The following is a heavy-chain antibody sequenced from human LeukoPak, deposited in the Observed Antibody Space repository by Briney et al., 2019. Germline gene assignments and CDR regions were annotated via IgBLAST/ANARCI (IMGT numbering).Heavy chain of an antibody. CDR3: ASGPRGSSTSVDYFDY. CDR2: INHSGST. CDR1: GGSFSGYY. D-gene: IGHD6-6*01. Sequence: SETLSLTCAVYGGSFSGYYWSWIRQPPGKGLEWIGEINHSGSTNYNPSLKSRVIISVDTSKNQFSLKLSSVTAADTAVYYCASGPRGSSTSVDYFDYWGQGTLVTVSS. V-gene: IGHV4-34*01. J-gene: IGHJ4*02.